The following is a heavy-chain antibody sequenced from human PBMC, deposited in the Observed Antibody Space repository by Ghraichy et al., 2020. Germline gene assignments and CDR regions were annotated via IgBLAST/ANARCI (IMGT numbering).Heavy chain of an antibody. V-gene: IGHV4-39*01. CDR3: ARHLEKLRGVISPVGY. CDR2: IYYSGST. CDR1: GGSISSSSHY. J-gene: IGHJ4*02. D-gene: IGHD3-10*01. Sequence: SQTLSLTCIVSGGSISSSSHYWGWIRQPPGKGLEWIGNIYYSGSTYYNPSLKSRVTISVDTSKNQFSLKLSSVTAADTAVYYCARHLEKLRGVISPVGYWGQGTLVTVSS.